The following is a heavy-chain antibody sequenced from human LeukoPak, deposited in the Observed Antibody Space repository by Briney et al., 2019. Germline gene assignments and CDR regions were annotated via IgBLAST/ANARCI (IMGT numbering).Heavy chain of an antibody. CDR2: ISYDGSNK. Sequence: GGSLRLSCAASGFTFSSYAMHWVRQAPGKGLEWVAVISYDGSNKYYADSVKGRFTISRDNSKNTLYLQMNSLRAEDTAVYYCARGIINSNNQGNWGQGTLVTVSS. V-gene: IGHV3-30-3*01. D-gene: IGHD1/OR15-1a*01. J-gene: IGHJ4*02. CDR3: ARGIINSNNQGN. CDR1: GFTFSSYA.